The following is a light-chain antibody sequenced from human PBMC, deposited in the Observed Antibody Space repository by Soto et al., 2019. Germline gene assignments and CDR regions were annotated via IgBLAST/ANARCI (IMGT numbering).Light chain of an antibody. Sequence: DIQMTQSPSSLSASLGDRITITCQASQDISNRLNWYQQKPGTAPKLLIYDASNLQTGIPSRVSGSGSGTAFTFTISSLQPEDNATYYCQQYDNLPSWTFGQGTKVEIK. CDR2: DAS. V-gene: IGKV1-33*01. CDR1: QDISNR. CDR3: QQYDNLPSWT. J-gene: IGKJ1*01.